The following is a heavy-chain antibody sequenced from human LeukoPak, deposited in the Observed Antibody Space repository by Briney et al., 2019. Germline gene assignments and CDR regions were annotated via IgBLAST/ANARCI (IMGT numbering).Heavy chain of an antibody. CDR1: GGSISSYY. V-gene: IGHV4-59*01. D-gene: IGHD5-18*01. CDR3: ARLTAYYYMDV. Sequence: SETLSLTCTVSGGSISSYYWSWIRQPPGRGLEYIGYIYYSGSTNYNPSLKSRVTISVDTSKNQFSLKLSSVTAADTAVYYCARLTAYYYMDVWGKGTTVTVSS. CDR2: IYYSGST. J-gene: IGHJ6*03.